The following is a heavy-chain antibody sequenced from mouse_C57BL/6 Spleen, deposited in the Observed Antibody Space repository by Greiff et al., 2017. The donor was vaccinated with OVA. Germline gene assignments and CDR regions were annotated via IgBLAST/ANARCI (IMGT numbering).Heavy chain of an antibody. CDR3: ARKLGRSYAMDY. Sequence: QVQLQQPGAELVMPGASVKLSCKASGYTFTSYWMHWVKQRPGQGLEWIGEIDPSDSYTNYNQKFKGKSTLTVDKSSSTAYMQLSSLTSEVSAVYYCARKLGRSYAMDYWGQGTSVTVSS. V-gene: IGHV1-69*01. D-gene: IGHD4-1*01. CDR1: GYTFTSYW. J-gene: IGHJ4*01. CDR2: IDPSDSYT.